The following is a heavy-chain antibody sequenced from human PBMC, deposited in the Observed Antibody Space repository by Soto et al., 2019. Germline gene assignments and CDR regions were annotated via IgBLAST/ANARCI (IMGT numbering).Heavy chain of an antibody. Sequence: WVRQMPGKGLECLGYIFNSGSAYYNPSLRSRVTISIDTSKDEFSLTLSSVTAADTAVYFCARGYSGYDYNFDYWGQGISVTVSS. D-gene: IGHD5-12*01. CDR2: IFNSGSA. CDR3: ARGYSGYDYNFDY. V-gene: IGHV4-31*02. J-gene: IGHJ4*02.